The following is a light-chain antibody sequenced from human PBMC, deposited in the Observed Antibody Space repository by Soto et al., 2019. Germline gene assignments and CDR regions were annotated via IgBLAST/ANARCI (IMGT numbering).Light chain of an antibody. Sequence: EIVMTQSPATLSVSPGETATLSCRASQSVGSAVAWYQHKPGQAPRLLIVGASIRATGVRGRFSGGGSGTESTLTNNSLQAGDYAVHDWQQYNTWPPLTFGGGTTVEI. CDR1: QSVGSA. J-gene: IGKJ4*01. V-gene: IGKV3-15*01. CDR2: GAS. CDR3: QQYNTWPPLT.